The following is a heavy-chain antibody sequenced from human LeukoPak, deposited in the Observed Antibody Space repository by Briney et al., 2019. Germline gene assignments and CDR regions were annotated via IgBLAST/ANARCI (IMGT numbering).Heavy chain of an antibody. CDR3: ARDAPLGYCSSTSCYGGWFDP. J-gene: IGHJ5*02. CDR1: GGSINSYY. D-gene: IGHD2-2*01. V-gene: IGHV4-59*01. Sequence: SETLSLTCTVSGGSINSYYWNWIRQPPGKGLGWIGYIYYTGSTNYNPSLKSRVAISVDTSKNQFSLKLSSVTAADTAVYYCARDAPLGYCSSTSCYGGWFDPWGQGTRVTVSS. CDR2: IYYTGST.